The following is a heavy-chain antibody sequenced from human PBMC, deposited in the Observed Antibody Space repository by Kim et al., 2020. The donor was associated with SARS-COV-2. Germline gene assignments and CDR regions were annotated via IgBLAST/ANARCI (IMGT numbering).Heavy chain of an antibody. J-gene: IGHJ6*02. V-gene: IGHV3-48*04. CDR3: ARLMRYYYYGMDV. Sequence: GGSLRLSCAASGFTFSSYSMNWVRQAPGKGLEWVSYISSSSSTIYYADSVKGRFTISRDNAKNSLYLQMNSLRAEDTAVYYCARLMRYYYYGMDVWGQGTTVTVSS. D-gene: IGHD3-16*01. CDR2: ISSSSSTI. CDR1: GFTFSSYS.